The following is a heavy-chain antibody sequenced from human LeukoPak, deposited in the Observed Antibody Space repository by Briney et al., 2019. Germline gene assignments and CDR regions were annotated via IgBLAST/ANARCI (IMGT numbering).Heavy chain of an antibody. V-gene: IGHV1-8*01. J-gene: IGHJ4*02. D-gene: IGHD6-19*01. CDR2: MNPNSGNT. Sequence: APVKVSCKASGYTFTSYDINWVRQATGQGLEWMGWMNPNSGNTGYAQKFQGRVTMTRNTSISTAYMELSSLRSEDTAVYYCARVDQIAVAGKDAGWGQGTLVTVSS. CDR1: GYTFTSYD. CDR3: ARVDQIAVAGKDAG.